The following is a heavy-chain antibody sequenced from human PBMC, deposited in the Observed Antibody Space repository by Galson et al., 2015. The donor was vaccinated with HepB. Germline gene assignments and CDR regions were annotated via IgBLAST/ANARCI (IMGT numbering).Heavy chain of an antibody. Sequence: SVKVSCKASGGTFSRYAISWVRQAPGQGLEWMGGIIPIFGTANYAQKFQGRVTITADESTSTAYMELSSLRSEDTAVYYCARAGSGSYYYYGMDVWGQGTMVTVSS. CDR3: ARAGSGSYYYYGMDV. CDR2: IIPIFGTA. J-gene: IGHJ6*02. V-gene: IGHV1-69*13. CDR1: GGTFSRYA. D-gene: IGHD6-19*01.